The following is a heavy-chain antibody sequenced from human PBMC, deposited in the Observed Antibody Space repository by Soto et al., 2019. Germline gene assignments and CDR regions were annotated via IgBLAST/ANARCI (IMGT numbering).Heavy chain of an antibody. CDR2: IWYDGSNK. J-gene: IGHJ5*02. Sequence: QVQLVETGGGVVQPGRSLRLSCAASGFTFSSYGMHWVRQAPGKGLEWVAGIWYDGSNKYYADSVKGRFTSSRDNYKNPLYLHMNSLRAEDMAVYYCARTGIAAASMGWFDPWGQGTLVTVYS. CDR3: ARTGIAAASMGWFDP. CDR1: GFTFSSYG. V-gene: IGHV3-33*01. D-gene: IGHD6-13*01.